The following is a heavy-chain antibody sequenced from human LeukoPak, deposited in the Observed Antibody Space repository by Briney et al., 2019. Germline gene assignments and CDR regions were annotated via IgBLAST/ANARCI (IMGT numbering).Heavy chain of an antibody. Sequence: SETLSLTCAVYGGSFSDHYWSWIRQSPGKGLEWIGEITHSGSTSYNPSLNGRLTISKDASKNQFSLKLSFVTAADTAVYYCASVPLRDGHLPNHFDYWGQGTLVTVSP. CDR1: GGSFSDHY. D-gene: IGHD1-14*01. CDR3: ASVPLRDGHLPNHFDY. V-gene: IGHV4-34*01. J-gene: IGHJ4*02. CDR2: ITHSGST.